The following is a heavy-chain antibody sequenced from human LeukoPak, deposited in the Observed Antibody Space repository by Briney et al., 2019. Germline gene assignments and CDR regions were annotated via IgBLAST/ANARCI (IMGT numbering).Heavy chain of an antibody. D-gene: IGHD5-18*01. CDR1: GFDFTAYG. CDR3: ARHFHSAWFGF. Sequence: GESLKISCKCSGFDFTAYGIAWVRQMPGKGLGWMGNIYPGGSNGRYSPSFQGPVTMSAGKLIAPVLPWSGLHAWEAARYYCARHFHSAWFGFWGQGSLVTVSS. V-gene: IGHV5-51*01. J-gene: IGHJ4*02. CDR2: IYPGGSNG.